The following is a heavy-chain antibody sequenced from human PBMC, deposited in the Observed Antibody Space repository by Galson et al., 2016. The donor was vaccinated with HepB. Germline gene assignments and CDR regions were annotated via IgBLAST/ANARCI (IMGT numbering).Heavy chain of an antibody. CDR1: GFTFSDYG. Sequence: SLRLSCAASGFTFSDYGMPWVRQAPGKGLEWVAVISYDGINKYYADSVKGRFTISRDNSKNTLYLQMNSLRAEDTAVYYCARDMAGYSWIDFWGLGTLVTVSS. V-gene: IGHV3-30*03. D-gene: IGHD5-24*01. CDR3: ARDMAGYSWIDF. CDR2: ISYDGINK. J-gene: IGHJ4*02.